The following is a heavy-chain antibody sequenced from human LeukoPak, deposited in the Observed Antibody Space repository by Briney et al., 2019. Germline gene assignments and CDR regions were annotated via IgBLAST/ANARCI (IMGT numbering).Heavy chain of an antibody. CDR2: ISAYNGNT. D-gene: IGHD3-10*01. J-gene: IGHJ5*02. CDR1: GYTFTSYG. CDR3: AREVLDDYYGSGSQMFDP. Sequence: ASVKVSCKASGYTFTSYGISWVRQAPGQGLEWMGWISAYNGNTNYAQKLQGRVTMTTDTSTSTAYMELRSLRSDDTAVYYCAREVLDDYYGSGSQMFDPWGQGTLVTVSS. V-gene: IGHV1-18*01.